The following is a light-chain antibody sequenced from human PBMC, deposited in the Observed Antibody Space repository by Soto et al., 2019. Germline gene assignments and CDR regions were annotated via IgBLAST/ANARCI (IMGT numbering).Light chain of an antibody. CDR3: QQRGDWPPIT. V-gene: IGKV3-11*01. CDR1: QSVSTF. J-gene: IGKJ5*01. CDR2: NAS. Sequence: EIVLTQSPATLSLSPGERAIISCRASQSVSTFLAWFQQKPGQPPRLLIYNASNRTTGIPARFSGSGSGTDFTLTISSLEPEDFAVYYCQQRGDWPPITFGQGTRLEI.